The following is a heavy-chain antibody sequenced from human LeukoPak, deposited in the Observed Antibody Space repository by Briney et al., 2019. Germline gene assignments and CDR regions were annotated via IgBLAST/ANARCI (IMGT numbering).Heavy chain of an antibody. J-gene: IGHJ5*02. CDR3: ARVRGYSYRWFDP. V-gene: IGHV4-4*08. Sequence: SETLSLTCTVSGASISSFYWSWIRLSPGKGLEWIGRIYTSGSTNYNPSLKSRVTISVDTSKNQFSLKLSSVTAADTAVYYCARVRGYSYRWFDPWGQGTLVTVSS. CDR2: IYTSGST. CDR1: GASISSFY. D-gene: IGHD5-18*01.